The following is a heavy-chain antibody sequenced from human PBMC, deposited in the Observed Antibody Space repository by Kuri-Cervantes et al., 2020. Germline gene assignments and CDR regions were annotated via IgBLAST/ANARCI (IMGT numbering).Heavy chain of an antibody. CDR3: ARDDSSGSSFSN. CDR2: ISGSDNTI. J-gene: IGHJ4*02. V-gene: IGHV3-48*01. D-gene: IGHD3-22*01. CDR1: GFSFSNYN. Sequence: GGSLRPSCAVSGFSFSNYNMNWVRQAPGKRLEWVSYISGSDNTISSADSVKGRFTISSDNAKNSLYLQMNSLRAEDTAVYYCARDDSSGSSFSNWGQGTLVTVSS.